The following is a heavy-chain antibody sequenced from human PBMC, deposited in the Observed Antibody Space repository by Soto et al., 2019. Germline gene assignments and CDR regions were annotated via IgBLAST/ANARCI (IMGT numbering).Heavy chain of an antibody. CDR3: AAELYTAGRSCSFNI. V-gene: IGHV1-58*01. CDR2: IIIASGQT. J-gene: IGHJ3*02. D-gene: IGHD2-8*02. CDR1: GFTFSNSA. Sequence: ASVKVSCKTSGFTFSNSAVQWVRQARGQRLEWIGWIIIASGQTNYAQNLQGRITITRDMSTSTAYMELSSLRSEDTAIYYCAAELYTAGRSCSFNIWGQGTMVTVSS.